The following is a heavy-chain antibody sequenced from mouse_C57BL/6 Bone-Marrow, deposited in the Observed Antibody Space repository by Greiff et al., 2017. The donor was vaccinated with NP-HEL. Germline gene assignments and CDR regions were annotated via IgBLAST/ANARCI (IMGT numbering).Heavy chain of an antibody. J-gene: IGHJ4*01. CDR3: ARGPYYDYDAMDY. CDR2: IHPNSGST. V-gene: IGHV1-64*01. Sequence: VQLQQPGAELVKPGASVKLSCKASGYTFTSYWMHWVKQRPGQGLEWIGMIHPNSGSTNYNEKFKSKATLTVDKSSSTAYMQLSSLTSEDSAVYYCARGPYYDYDAMDYWGQGTSVTVSS. D-gene: IGHD2-10*01. CDR1: GYTFTSYW.